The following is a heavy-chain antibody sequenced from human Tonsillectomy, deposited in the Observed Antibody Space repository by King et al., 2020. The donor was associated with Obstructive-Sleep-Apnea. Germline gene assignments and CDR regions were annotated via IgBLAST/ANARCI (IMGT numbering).Heavy chain of an antibody. J-gene: IGHJ4*02. Sequence: VQLQESGPGLVKPSETLSLTCTVSGGSVSSGSYYWSWIRPPPGKGLEWIGYIYYSGSTNYNPSLKSRVTISVDTSKNKFSLKLGSVTAADTAVYYCASSYDSSGLEDYWGQGTLVTVSS. CDR1: GGSVSSGSYY. V-gene: IGHV4-61*01. CDR3: ASSYDSSGLEDY. CDR2: IYYSGST. D-gene: IGHD3-22*01.